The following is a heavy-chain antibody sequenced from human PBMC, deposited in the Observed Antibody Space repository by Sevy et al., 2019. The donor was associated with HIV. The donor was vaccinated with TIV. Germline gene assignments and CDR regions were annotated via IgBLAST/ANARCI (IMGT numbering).Heavy chain of an antibody. D-gene: IGHD2-2*01. J-gene: IGHJ3*02. CDR3: ARHCSGTSCSHAFDI. Sequence: SETLSLTCAVYGGSFSGYYWSWIRQPPGKGLEWIGEINHSGSTNYNPSLKSLVTISVDTSKNQFSLKLSSVTAADTAVYYCARHCSGTSCSHAFDIWGQGTMVTVSS. V-gene: IGHV4-34*01. CDR1: GGSFSGYY. CDR2: INHSGST.